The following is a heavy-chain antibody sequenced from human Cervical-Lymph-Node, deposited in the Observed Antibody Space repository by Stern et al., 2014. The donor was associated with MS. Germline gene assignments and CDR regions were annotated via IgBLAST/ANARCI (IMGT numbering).Heavy chain of an antibody. CDR1: GGTFRNHA. V-gene: IGHV1-69*01. CDR3: ARVWERIATRPRYWYFDL. CDR2: IVPSLGTT. Sequence: QVQLVQSGAEVKKHGSSVKVSCKDSGGTFRNHAINWVRQAPGQGLEWMGGIVPSLGTTKYAQKLQGRLTITADDSTSTAYMELTSLTSEDTAMYYCARVWERIATRPRYWYFDLWGRGTLVTVSS. J-gene: IGHJ2*01. D-gene: IGHD6-6*01.